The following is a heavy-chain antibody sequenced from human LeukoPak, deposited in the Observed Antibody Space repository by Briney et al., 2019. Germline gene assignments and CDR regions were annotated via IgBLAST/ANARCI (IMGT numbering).Heavy chain of an antibody. V-gene: IGHV4-59*01. CDR3: ARYRRDYGDYYFDY. J-gene: IGHJ4*02. CDR2: IFYNGST. Sequence: SETLSLTGTVFGGSISSYYWSWIRQPPGKGLEWIGYIFYNGSTDYNASLKSRVTISVDTSKNQLSLKLSSVTAADTAVYYCARYRRDYGDYYFDYWGQGTLVTASS. CDR1: GGSISSYY. D-gene: IGHD4-17*01.